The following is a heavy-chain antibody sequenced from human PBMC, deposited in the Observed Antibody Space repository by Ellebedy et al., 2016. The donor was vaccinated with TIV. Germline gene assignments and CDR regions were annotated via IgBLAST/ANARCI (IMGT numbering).Heavy chain of an antibody. V-gene: IGHV1-69*06. Sequence: SVKVSCXASGGTFSSYAISWVRQAPGQGLEWMGGIIPIFGTANYAQKFQGRVTITADKSTSTAYMELSSLRSEDTAVYYRARAVVGGNSFLFDYWGQGTLVTVSS. CDR1: GGTFSSYA. D-gene: IGHD4-23*01. CDR2: IIPIFGTA. J-gene: IGHJ4*02. CDR3: ARAVVGGNSFLFDY.